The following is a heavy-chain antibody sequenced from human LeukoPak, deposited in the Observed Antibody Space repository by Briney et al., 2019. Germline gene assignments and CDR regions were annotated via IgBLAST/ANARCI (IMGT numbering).Heavy chain of an antibody. CDR3: AKAKGAYYDSSGYSTPYFDY. Sequence: GGSLRLSCAASGFTFSSYAMHWVRQAPGKGLEWVAVISYDGSNKYYADSVKGRFTISRDNAKNSLYLQMNSLRAEDTALYYCAKAKGAYYDSSGYSTPYFDYWGQGTLVTVSS. J-gene: IGHJ4*02. V-gene: IGHV3-30-3*01. D-gene: IGHD3-22*01. CDR1: GFTFSSYA. CDR2: ISYDGSNK.